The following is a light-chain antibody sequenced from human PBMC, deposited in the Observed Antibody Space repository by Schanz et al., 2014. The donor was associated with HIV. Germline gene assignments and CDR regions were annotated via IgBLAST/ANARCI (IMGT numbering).Light chain of an antibody. Sequence: DIQMTQSPSRLSASVGDSVTITCRASEGIGTWLAWYQQKSGKAPKPLIFKASTLQSGVPSRFSGSGSGTEFTLTISSLQPDDSATYYCQQYDAYPWTFGQGTKVEIK. CDR2: KAS. CDR3: QQYDAYPWT. CDR1: EGIGTW. J-gene: IGKJ1*01. V-gene: IGKV1-5*03.